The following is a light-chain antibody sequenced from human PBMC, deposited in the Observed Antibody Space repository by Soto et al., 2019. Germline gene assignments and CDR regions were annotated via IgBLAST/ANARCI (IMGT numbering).Light chain of an antibody. CDR1: QTVTSNY. Sequence: EIVLTQSPGTLSLSPGERATLSCRASQTVTSNYLAWYQQKPGQAPRLLIYGASSRATDIPDRFRGSGSGTDFTLTINRLQPEDLAVYYCQQYSISPRTFGQGTKVEI. J-gene: IGKJ1*01. CDR2: GAS. CDR3: QQYSISPRT. V-gene: IGKV3-20*01.